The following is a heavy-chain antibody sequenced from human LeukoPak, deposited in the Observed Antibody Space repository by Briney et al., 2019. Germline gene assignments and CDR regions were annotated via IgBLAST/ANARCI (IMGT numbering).Heavy chain of an antibody. V-gene: IGHV4-39*07. D-gene: IGHD3-3*01. Sequence: SETLSLTCTVSGGSISSSSYYWGWIRQPPGKGLEWIGSIYYSGSTNYNPSLKSRVTISVDTSKNQFSLKLSSVTAADTAVYYCARGLGYDFWSGLYYYYYYMDVWGKGTAVTVSS. CDR1: GGSISSSSYY. CDR3: ARGLGYDFWSGLYYYYYYMDV. CDR2: IYYSGST. J-gene: IGHJ6*03.